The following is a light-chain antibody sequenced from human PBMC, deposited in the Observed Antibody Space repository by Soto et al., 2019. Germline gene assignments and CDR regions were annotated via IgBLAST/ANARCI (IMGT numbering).Light chain of an antibody. CDR2: EVN. CDR3: SSYAGINNLGV. V-gene: IGLV2-8*01. Sequence: QSALTQPPSASGSPGQSVTISCTGTSSDVGGYKYVSWYQQHPDKAPKLMIFEVNKRPSGVPDRFSGSKSGNTASLTVSGLQAEDEADYYCSSYAGINNLGVFGTWTKVTVL. CDR1: SSDVGGYKY. J-gene: IGLJ1*01.